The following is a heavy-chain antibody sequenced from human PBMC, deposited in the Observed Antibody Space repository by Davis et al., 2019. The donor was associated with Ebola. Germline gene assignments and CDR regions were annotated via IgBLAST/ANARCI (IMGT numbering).Heavy chain of an antibody. Sequence: GESLKISCAAPGFTFSGSAMHWVRQASGKGLEWVGRIRSKANSYATAYAASVKGRFTISRDDSKNTAYLQMNSLKTEDTAVYNCTSTVTNGDYWGQGTLVTVSS. V-gene: IGHV3-73*01. CDR3: TSTVTNGDY. CDR1: GFTFSGSA. CDR2: IRSKANSYAT. J-gene: IGHJ4*02. D-gene: IGHD4-17*01.